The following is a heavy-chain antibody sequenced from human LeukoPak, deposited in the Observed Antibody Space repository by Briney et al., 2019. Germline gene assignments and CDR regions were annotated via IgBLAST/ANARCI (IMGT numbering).Heavy chain of an antibody. CDR3: ARSYDISGYSVGFDY. CDR2: IYTSGAT. D-gene: IGHD3-22*01. J-gene: IGHJ4*02. Sequence: SETLSLTCTVSGDSMSSYYWSWIRQAAGKGLEWIGRIYTSGATTYSPSLKSRVTMSVDTSKNQFSLKLTSVTAADTAVYYCARSYDISGYSVGFDYWGQGALVTVSS. V-gene: IGHV4-4*07. CDR1: GDSMSSYY.